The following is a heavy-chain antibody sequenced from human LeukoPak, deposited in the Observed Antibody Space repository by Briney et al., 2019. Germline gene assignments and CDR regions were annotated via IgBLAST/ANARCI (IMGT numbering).Heavy chain of an antibody. J-gene: IGHJ4*02. V-gene: IGHV3-9*01. CDR1: AFTFDEHA. CDR3: ARASGYCSSTSCPPDS. D-gene: IGHD2-2*01. CDR2: ISRNSGSV. Sequence: AGGSLRLSCAVSAFTFDEHAMHWVRQAPGKGLEWVSAISRNSGSVGYADSVKGRFTISRDNAKKTLYLQMSSLRAEDTAFYYCARASGYCSSTSCPPDSWGQGTLVTVSS.